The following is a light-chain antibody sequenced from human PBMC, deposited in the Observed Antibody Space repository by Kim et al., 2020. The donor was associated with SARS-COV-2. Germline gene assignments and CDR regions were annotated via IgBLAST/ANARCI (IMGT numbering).Light chain of an antibody. CDR3: QEYKSNSWT. V-gene: IGKV1-5*01. Sequence: DIQMNQSPSTLSASVGDRVTITCRASQSINIWLAWYQQKPGKAPNLLIYDASNLESGVPSRFSGSGSGTEFTLTISSLQPDDFATYYCQEYKSNSWTFGQGTKVDIK. CDR1: QSINIW. CDR2: DAS. J-gene: IGKJ1*01.